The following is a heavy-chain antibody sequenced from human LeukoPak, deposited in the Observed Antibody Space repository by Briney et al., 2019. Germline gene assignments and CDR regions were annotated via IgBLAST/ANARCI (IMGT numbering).Heavy chain of an antibody. Sequence: GGSLRLSCAASGFTFSSYAMSWVRQAPGKGLEWVSAISGSGGSTYYADSVKGRFTISRDNSKNTLYLQMNSLRAEDTAVYYCAKESFLGYRSSTSCSWIKNWFDPWGQGTLVTVSS. V-gene: IGHV3-23*01. CDR3: AKESFLGYRSSTSCSWIKNWFDP. J-gene: IGHJ5*02. D-gene: IGHD2-2*01. CDR1: GFTFSSYA. CDR2: ISGSGGST.